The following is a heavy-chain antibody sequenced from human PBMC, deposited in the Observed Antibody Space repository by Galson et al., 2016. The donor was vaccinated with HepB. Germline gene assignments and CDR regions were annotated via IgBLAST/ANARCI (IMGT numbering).Heavy chain of an antibody. CDR2: ISGNAYAT. V-gene: IGHV3-23*01. CDR1: GFTFSTYA. CDR3: AKDHWGGFGPDAFHI. D-gene: IGHD2-21*01. J-gene: IGHJ3*02. Sequence: SLRLSCAASGFTFSTYAMSWVRQAPGKGLEWVSAISGNAYATYYADSVKGRFTISRDNSNNMVWLQMNSLRPEDTAVYYCAKDHWGGFGPDAFHIWGQGTVVTVSS.